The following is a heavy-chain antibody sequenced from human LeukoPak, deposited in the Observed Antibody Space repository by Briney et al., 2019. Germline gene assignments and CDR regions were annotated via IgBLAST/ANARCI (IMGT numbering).Heavy chain of an antibody. V-gene: IGHV3-7*03. CDR1: GFTLSHYW. J-gene: IGHJ4*02. D-gene: IGHD1-26*01. Sequence: PGGSLRLSCAASGFTLSHYWMSWVRQAPGKGLEWVANIRQDGNEIYYVDSVKGRFTISRDNAKNSLSLQMNSLRADDTAVYYRARDKRADEGSKFDYWGQGTLVTVSS. CDR3: ARDKRADEGSKFDY. CDR2: IRQDGNEI.